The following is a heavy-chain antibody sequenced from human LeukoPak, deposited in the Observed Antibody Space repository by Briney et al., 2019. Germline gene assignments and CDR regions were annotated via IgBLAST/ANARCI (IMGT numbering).Heavy chain of an antibody. Sequence: GGSLRLSCAASGFTFSSYWMHWVRQAPGKGLLWVSRINTDGSSTTYADSVKGRFTTSRDNAKNSLYLQMNSLRAEDTAVYYCARPGRGLDYWGQGTLVTVSS. CDR2: INTDGSST. CDR3: ARPGRGLDY. J-gene: IGHJ4*02. CDR1: GFTFSSYW. V-gene: IGHV3-74*01.